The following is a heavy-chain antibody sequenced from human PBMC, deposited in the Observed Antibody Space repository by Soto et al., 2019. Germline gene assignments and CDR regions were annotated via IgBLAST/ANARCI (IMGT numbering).Heavy chain of an antibody. CDR1: GGSSSSGDYY. J-gene: IGHJ4*02. CDR2: IYYSGST. CDR3: ARQTAVADLLDY. Sequence: SETLSLTCTVSGGSSSSGDYYWSWIRQPPGKGLEWIGYIYYSGSTYYNPSLKSRVTISVDTSKNQFSLKLSSVTAADTAVYYCARQTAVADLLDYGGQGTLVTFSS. D-gene: IGHD6-19*01. V-gene: IGHV4-30-4*01.